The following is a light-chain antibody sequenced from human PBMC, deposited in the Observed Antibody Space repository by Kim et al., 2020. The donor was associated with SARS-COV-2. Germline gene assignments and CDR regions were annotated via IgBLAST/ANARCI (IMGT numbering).Light chain of an antibody. Sequence: SASVGDRVTITCRASQDISTYLAWYQQKPGKAPRLLIYAASTLPSGVPSRFSGSGSGTDFTLTISSLQPEDFASYYCQQFNSYPRFGGGTKVEIK. CDR2: AAS. CDR3: QQFNSYPR. V-gene: IGKV1-9*01. CDR1: QDISTY. J-gene: IGKJ4*02.